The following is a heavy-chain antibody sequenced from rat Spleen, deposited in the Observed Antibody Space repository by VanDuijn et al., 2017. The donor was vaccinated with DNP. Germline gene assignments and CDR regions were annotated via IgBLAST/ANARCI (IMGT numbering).Heavy chain of an antibody. J-gene: IGHJ3*01. CDR2: ITTGGEIT. V-gene: IGHV5-31*01. CDR1: GFTFNKDW. D-gene: IGHD4-1*01. CDR3: ASGFGWFAY. Sequence: EVQLVESGGDPVQPGGSLTLSCVVSGFTFNKDWMTWVRQVPGKGLEWVASITTGGEITYYPDSVKGRFTVSRDHATNTLYLRLNSLRSEDTATYYRASGFGWFAYWGQGTLVTVSS.